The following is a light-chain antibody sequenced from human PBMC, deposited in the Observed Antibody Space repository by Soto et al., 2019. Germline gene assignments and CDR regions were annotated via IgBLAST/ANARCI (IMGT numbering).Light chain of an antibody. V-gene: IGKV1-39*01. CDR1: QSISSY. J-gene: IGKJ1*01. CDR2: AAS. Sequence: DIQMTQSPSSLSASVGDRVTITCRASQSISSYLNWYQQKPGKAPQLLIYAASSLQSGVPSRFCGSGSGTAFTLPISSLQPADFAAYYCQQSYSTPPWTFGQGTKVEIK. CDR3: QQSYSTPPWT.